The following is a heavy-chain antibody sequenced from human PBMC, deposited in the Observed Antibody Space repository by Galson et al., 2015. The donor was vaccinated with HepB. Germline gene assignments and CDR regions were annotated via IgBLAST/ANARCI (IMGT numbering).Heavy chain of an antibody. V-gene: IGHV1-2*02. CDR3: ARVGARGYCSGGSCPGAWFNY. D-gene: IGHD2-15*01. CDR1: GYTFTGYY. Sequence: CKASGYTFTGYYMHWVRQAPGQGLEWMGWINPNSGGTNYAQKFQGRVTMTRDTSISTAYMELSRLRSDDTAVYYCARVGARGYCSGGSCPGAWFNYWGQGTLVTVSS. CDR2: INPNSGGT. J-gene: IGHJ4*02.